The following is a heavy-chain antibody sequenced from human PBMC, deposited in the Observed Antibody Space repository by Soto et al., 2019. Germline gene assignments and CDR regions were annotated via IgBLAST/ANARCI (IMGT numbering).Heavy chain of an antibody. CDR1: GYTFTGYY. CDR2: INPNSGGT. V-gene: IGHV1-2*02. CDR3: ARDPNRGGAAAGIGRNWFDP. Sequence: QVQLVQSGAEVKKPGASVKVSCKASGYTFTGYYMHWVRQAPGQGLEWMGWINPNSGGTNYAQKFQRRVTMTRDTSISRAYMELIRLRSDGTAVYYCARDPNRGGAAAGIGRNWFDPCGEGTLVTVSS. D-gene: IGHD6-13*01. J-gene: IGHJ5*02.